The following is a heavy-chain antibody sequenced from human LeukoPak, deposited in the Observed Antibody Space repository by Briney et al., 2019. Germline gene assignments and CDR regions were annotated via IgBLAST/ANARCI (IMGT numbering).Heavy chain of an antibody. CDR1: GFTFRSYA. D-gene: IGHD6-19*01. CDR2: FSESGGGT. J-gene: IGHJ4*01. V-gene: IGHV3-23*01. Sequence: PGGSLRLSCAASGFTFRSYAMSWVRQAPGKGLEWVSSFSESGGGTYYADSVKGRFTISRDNSKKMLYLQMNSLRAEDTAVYYCARPAAGSRNANFDYWGQGTLVTVSS. CDR3: ARPAAGSRNANFDY.